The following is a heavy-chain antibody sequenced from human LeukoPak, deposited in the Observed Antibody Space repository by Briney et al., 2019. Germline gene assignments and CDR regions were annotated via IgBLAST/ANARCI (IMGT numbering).Heavy chain of an antibody. CDR1: GFTFSSYA. V-gene: IGHV3-23*01. D-gene: IGHD2-15*01. Sequence: GGSLRLSCAASGFTFSSYAMSWVRQAPGKGLEWVSAIGGSGGSTYYADSVKGRFTISRDNAKNSLYLQMNSLRAEDTAVYYCARELDIVVVVAAIPTLNFDYWGQGTLVTVSS. J-gene: IGHJ4*02. CDR3: ARELDIVVVVAAIPTLNFDY. CDR2: IGGSGGST.